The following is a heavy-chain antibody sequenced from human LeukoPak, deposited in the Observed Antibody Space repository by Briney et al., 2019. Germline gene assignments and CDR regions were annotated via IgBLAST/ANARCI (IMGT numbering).Heavy chain of an antibody. D-gene: IGHD3-10*01. CDR1: GFTFSSYA. CDR3: AKAGGSGNYYFDY. CDR2: ISGGYGRT. V-gene: IGHV3-23*01. Sequence: GGSLRLSCAASGFTFSSYAMTWVRQAPGKGLEWVSTISGGYGRTQYAGSVKGRFTISRDNSKNTLYLQMNSLRAEDTAVYYCAKAGGSGNYYFDYWGQGTLVTVSS. J-gene: IGHJ4*02.